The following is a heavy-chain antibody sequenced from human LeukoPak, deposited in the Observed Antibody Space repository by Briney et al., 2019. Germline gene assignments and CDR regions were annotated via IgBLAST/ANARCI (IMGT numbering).Heavy chain of an antibody. J-gene: IGHJ4*02. CDR2: INPNTGGT. D-gene: IGHD5-12*01. V-gene: IGHV1-2*03. Sequence: LGASVKVSCKASGYTFIIYYIHWVRQAPGQGLEWMGWINPNTGGTNYAQKFQGSVTMTRDTSISTAYMELSRLRSDDTAVYYCAIRGYSGYDYDYWGQGTLVTVSS. CDR3: AIRGYSGYDYDY. CDR1: GYTFIIYY.